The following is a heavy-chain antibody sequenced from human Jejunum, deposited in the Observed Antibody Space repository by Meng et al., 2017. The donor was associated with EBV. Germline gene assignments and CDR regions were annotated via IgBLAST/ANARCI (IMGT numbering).Heavy chain of an antibody. D-gene: IGHD6-13*01. CDR3: ARGSSWYRGDY. Sequence: QVQLVQSGAEGKKPGASVKVYCKASGYTLTNYAIQWVREAPVQRLEYMGWISAGNCITKYTHKFQGRVTVTKNTISAYMELITLRAEDTYYYYSARGSSWYRGDYWGQGTLVTVSS. CDR1: GYTLTNYA. J-gene: IGHJ4*02. CDR2: ISAGNCIT. V-gene: IGHV1-3*01.